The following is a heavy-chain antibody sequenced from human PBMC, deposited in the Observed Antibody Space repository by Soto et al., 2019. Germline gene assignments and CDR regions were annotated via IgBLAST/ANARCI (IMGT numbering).Heavy chain of an antibody. CDR2: VNPNGGGT. CDR3: ARGGAAWTYYHYGMDV. V-gene: IGHV1-2*02. Sequence: ASVKVSCKASGYTFTGHYMHWVRQAPGQGLEWMGWVNPNGGGTILAQKFQGRVTLTRDTSISTAYMELTTLKSDDTAVYYCARGGAAWTYYHYGMDVWGQGTTVTVSS. J-gene: IGHJ6*02. CDR1: GYTFTGHY. D-gene: IGHD6-25*01.